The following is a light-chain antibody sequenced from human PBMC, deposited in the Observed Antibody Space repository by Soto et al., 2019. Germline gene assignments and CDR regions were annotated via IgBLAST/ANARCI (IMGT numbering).Light chain of an antibody. CDR1: SSDVGGYNY. J-gene: IGLJ1*01. Sequence: QSVLTQPASVSGSPGQSITISCTGTSSDVGGYNYVSWYQQHPGKAPKLMIYDVSNRPSGVSNRFSGSKSGNTASLTIFGLQAEDEADYYCSSYTSSSGFVFGTGTKLTVL. V-gene: IGLV2-14*01. CDR2: DVS. CDR3: SSYTSSSGFV.